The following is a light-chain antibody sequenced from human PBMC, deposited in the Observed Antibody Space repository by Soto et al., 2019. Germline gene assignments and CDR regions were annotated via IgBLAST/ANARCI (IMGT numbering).Light chain of an antibody. V-gene: IGKV1-5*03. Sequence: DIQMTQSPSTLSGSVGDRVTITCRASQTISSWLAWYQQKPGKAPKLLIYKASTLKSGVPSRFSGGGSGTEFTLTISSLQPDDSAPYYCQHYNSYSEAFGQGTKVELK. CDR1: QTISSW. J-gene: IGKJ1*01. CDR3: QHYNSYSEA. CDR2: KAS.